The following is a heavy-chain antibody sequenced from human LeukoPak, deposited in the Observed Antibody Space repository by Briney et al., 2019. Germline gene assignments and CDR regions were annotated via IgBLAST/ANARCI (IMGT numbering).Heavy chain of an antibody. Sequence: SETLSLTCAVYGVSFSGYYWSWIRQPPGKGLEWIGEINHSGSTNYNPSLKSRVTISVDTSKNQFSLKLSSVTAADTAVYYCARKDIVVVPAAVYNWFDPWGQGTLVTVSS. CDR1: GVSFSGYY. CDR3: ARKDIVVVPAAVYNWFDP. V-gene: IGHV4-34*01. J-gene: IGHJ5*02. CDR2: INHSGST. D-gene: IGHD2-2*01.